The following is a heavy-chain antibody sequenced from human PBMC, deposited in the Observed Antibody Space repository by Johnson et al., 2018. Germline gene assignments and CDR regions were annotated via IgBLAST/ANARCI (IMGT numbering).Heavy chain of an antibody. J-gene: IGHJ6*03. V-gene: IGHV4-39*07. D-gene: IGHD4-23*01. CDR3: ARPDGGNRDYYMDV. CDR1: GGSISSSSYY. CDR2: IYYSGST. Sequence: QVQLQESGPGLVKPSETLSLTCTVSGGSISSSSYYWGWIRQPPGKGLEWIGSIYYSGSTYYNPSLKSRVTISVSTSKNQFSLKLSTVTAADTAVYYRARPDGGNRDYYMDVWGKGTTVTVSS.